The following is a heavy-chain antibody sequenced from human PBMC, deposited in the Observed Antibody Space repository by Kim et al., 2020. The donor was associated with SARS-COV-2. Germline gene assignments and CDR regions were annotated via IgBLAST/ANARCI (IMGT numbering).Heavy chain of an antibody. D-gene: IGHD6-13*01. CDR2: IYYSGST. V-gene: IGHV4-31*03. Sequence: SETLSLTCTVSGGSISSGGYYWSWIRQHPGKGLEWIGYIYYSGSTYYNPSLKSRVTISVDTSKNQFSLKLSSVTAADTAVYYCARGVSSSWYLDYYYYYGMDVWGQGTTVTVSS. J-gene: IGHJ6*02. CDR3: ARGVSSSWYLDYYYYYGMDV. CDR1: GGSISSGGYY.